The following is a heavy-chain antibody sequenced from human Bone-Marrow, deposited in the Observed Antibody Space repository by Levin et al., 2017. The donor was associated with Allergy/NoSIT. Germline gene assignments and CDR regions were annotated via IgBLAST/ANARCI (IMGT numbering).Heavy chain of an antibody. J-gene: IGHJ6*02. V-gene: IGHV4-59*01. CDR3: VRDRDFSSSSSGSRDSGMDV. Sequence: SETLSLTCSVSVEPKRNIYWTWIRQSPGKGLEWIGNLNYGGGTNYNPSFRGRITISSDASANQFSLRVSSLTSADTGISYCVRDRDFSSSSSGSRDSGMDVWGQGTSVTVSS. D-gene: IGHD3-10*01. CDR1: VEPKRNIY. CDR2: LNYGGGT.